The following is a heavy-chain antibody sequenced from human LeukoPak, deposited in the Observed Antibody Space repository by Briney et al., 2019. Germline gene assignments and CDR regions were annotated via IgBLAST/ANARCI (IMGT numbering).Heavy chain of an antibody. CDR2: ISGSGGST. J-gene: IGHJ3*02. D-gene: IGHD6-19*01. CDR1: GFTFSSYA. Sequence: GGSLRLSCAASGFTFSSYAMSWVRQGPGKGLEWVSAISGSGGSTYYADSVKGRFTISRDNSKNTLYLQMNSLRAEDTAVYYCALHSSGWYWGAFDIWGQGTMVTVSS. CDR3: ALHSSGWYWGAFDI. V-gene: IGHV3-23*01.